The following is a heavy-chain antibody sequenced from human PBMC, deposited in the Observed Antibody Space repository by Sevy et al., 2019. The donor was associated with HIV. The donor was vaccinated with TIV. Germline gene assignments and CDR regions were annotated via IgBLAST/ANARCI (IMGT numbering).Heavy chain of an antibody. CDR2: IRYDESEQ. Sequence: GGSLRLSCAASGFTFSTYGMHWVRQAPGKGLEWVAFIRYDESEQYCADSVKGRCTISRDNSKSTLYLRLSSLRDEDTAVYYYAKDPRPSHRITTFGGVDYFEYWGQGTLVTVSS. D-gene: IGHD3-3*01. CDR1: GFTFSTYG. V-gene: IGHV3-30*02. J-gene: IGHJ4*02. CDR3: AKDPRPSHRITTFGGVDYFEY.